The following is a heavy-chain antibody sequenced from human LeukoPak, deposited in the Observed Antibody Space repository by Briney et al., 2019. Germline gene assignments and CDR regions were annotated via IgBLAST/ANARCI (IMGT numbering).Heavy chain of an antibody. D-gene: IGHD3-22*01. V-gene: IGHV3-30*04. CDR1: GFTFSSYA. J-gene: IGHJ4*02. CDR2: ISYDGSNK. CDR3: ASEAGRVVVITTLGYFDY. Sequence: PGGSLRLSCAASGFTFSSYATHWVRQAPGKGLEWVAVISYDGSNKYYADSVKGRFTISRDNSKNTLYLQMNSLRAEDTAVYYCASEAGRVVVITTLGYFDYWGQGTLVTVSS.